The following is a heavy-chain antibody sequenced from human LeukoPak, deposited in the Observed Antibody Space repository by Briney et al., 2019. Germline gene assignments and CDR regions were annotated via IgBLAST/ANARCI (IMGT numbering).Heavy chain of an antibody. CDR3: ARDQRGMVAAY. CDR2: INPSGGST. CDR1: GYTFTSYY. D-gene: IGHD2-15*01. J-gene: IGHJ4*02. Sequence: ASVKVSCKASGYTFTSYYMHWVRLAPGQGLEWMGIINPSGGSTSYAQKFQGRVTMTRDTSTSTVYMELSSLRSEDTAVYYCARDQRGMVAAYWGQGTLVTVSS. V-gene: IGHV1-46*03.